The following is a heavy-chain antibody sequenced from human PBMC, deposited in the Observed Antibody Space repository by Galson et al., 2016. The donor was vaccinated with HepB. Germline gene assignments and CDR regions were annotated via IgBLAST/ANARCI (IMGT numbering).Heavy chain of an antibody. D-gene: IGHD5-18*01. CDR3: ARPPVDGGYSYGPFDH. CDR1: GFTVSNNY. V-gene: IGHV3-33*08. J-gene: IGHJ4*02. Sequence: SLRLSCAASGFTVSNNYMSWVRQAPGKGLEWVAVIWYDGGTKYYADSVKGRFTIARDNSKNTLSLQMNSLRGEDTAVYYCARPPVDGGYSYGPFDHWGQGILVTVS. CDR2: IWYDGGTK.